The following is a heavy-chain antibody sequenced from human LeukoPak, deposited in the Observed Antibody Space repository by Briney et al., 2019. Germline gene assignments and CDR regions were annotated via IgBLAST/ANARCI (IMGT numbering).Heavy chain of an antibody. CDR2: ISGSGGST. Sequence: GGSLRLSCAASGFTFSGYAMSWVRQAPGKGLEWVSAISGSGGSTYYADSVKGRFTISRDNSKSTLYLQMNSLRAEDTAVYYCAKAHTNVGFDPWGQGTLVTVSS. CDR3: AKAHTNVGFDP. D-gene: IGHD2-2*01. J-gene: IGHJ5*02. CDR1: GFTFSGYA. V-gene: IGHV3-23*01.